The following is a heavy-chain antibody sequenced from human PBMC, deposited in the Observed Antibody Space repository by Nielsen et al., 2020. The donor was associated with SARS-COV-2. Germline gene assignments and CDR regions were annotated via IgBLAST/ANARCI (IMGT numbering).Heavy chain of an antibody. D-gene: IGHD6-13*01. J-gene: IGHJ6*02. CDR1: GDTFTSYA. Sequence: ASAKVSCKASGDTFTSYATKWVRQAAGQGVEWRGWVITNTGNITYAQGCTGRFVFSLDNTVSTAYLQISSLKAEDTAVYYCTRYCIAAAGTGYWYYGMDVWGQGTTVTVSS. V-gene: IGHV7-4-1*02. CDR2: VITNTGNI. CDR3: TRYCIAAAGTGYWYYGMDV.